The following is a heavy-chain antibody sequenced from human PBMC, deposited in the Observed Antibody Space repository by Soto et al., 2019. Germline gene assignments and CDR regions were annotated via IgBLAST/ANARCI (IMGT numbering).Heavy chain of an antibody. CDR3: VKKYCTGGTCFDAVDL. D-gene: IGHD2-8*02. CDR1: GFISSDYE. CDR2: ISDGGTTI. V-gene: IGHV3-48*03. J-gene: IGHJ3*01. Sequence: PGGSLTLSCAASGFISSDYELDWVRQAPGRGPEWISYISDGGTTIYYAASVKSRFTILRDDAKNSLDLHMNNLRADDTAVYFCVKKYCTGGTCFDAVDLWGQGTVVSVSS.